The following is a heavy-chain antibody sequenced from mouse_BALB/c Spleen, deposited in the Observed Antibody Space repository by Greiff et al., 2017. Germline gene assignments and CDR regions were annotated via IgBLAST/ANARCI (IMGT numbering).Heavy chain of an antibody. CDR3: ARRGGSSPSGFAY. D-gene: IGHD1-1*01. CDR1: GYTFTSYW. Sequence: VQLQQSGAELAKPGASVKMSCKASGYTFTSYWMHWVKQRPGQGLEWIGYINPSTGYTEYNQKFKDKATLTADKSSSTAYMQLSSLTSEDSAVYYCARRGGSSPSGFAYWGQGTLVTVSA. CDR2: INPSTGYT. V-gene: IGHV1-7*01. J-gene: IGHJ3*01.